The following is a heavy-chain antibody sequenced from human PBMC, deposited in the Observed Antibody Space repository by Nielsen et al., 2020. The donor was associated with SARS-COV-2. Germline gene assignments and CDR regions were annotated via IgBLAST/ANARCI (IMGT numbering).Heavy chain of an antibody. CDR1: GFTFSDYW. J-gene: IGHJ4*02. D-gene: IGHD2-15*01. Sequence: EGSLRLSVAAPGFTFSDYWMHWVRQVPGKGLRWLSRINNDGSSTSYADSVKGRFTISRDNAKNTLWLEINSLRVDDTAVYYCVGDTGGRWGELWGQGTLVTVSS. CDR3: VGDTGGRWGEL. CDR2: INNDGSST. V-gene: IGHV3-74*01.